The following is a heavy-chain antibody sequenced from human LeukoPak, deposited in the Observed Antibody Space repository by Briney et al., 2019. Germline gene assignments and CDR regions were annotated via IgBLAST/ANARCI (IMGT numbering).Heavy chain of an antibody. V-gene: IGHV1-69*01. Sequence: SVKVSCKASGGTFSSYAISWVRHAPGQGLEWMGGIIPIFGTANYAQKFQGRVTITADESTSTAYMELSSLRSEDTAVYYCARNYDFWSGYYLDYWGQGTLVTVSS. CDR2: IIPIFGTA. J-gene: IGHJ4*02. CDR1: GGTFSSYA. D-gene: IGHD3-3*01. CDR3: ARNYDFWSGYYLDY.